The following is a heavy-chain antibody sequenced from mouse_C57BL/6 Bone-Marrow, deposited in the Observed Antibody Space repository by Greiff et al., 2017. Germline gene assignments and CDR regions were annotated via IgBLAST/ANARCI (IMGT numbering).Heavy chain of an antibody. CDR1: GYAFTNYL. J-gene: IGHJ2*01. V-gene: IGHV1-54*01. CDR2: INPGSGGT. D-gene: IGHD2-13*01. CDR3: ARKGLDY. Sequence: QVQLQQSGAELVRPGTSVKVSCKASGYAFTNYLIEWVKQRPGQGLEWIGVINPGSGGTNYNEKFKGKAPLTADKSSSTAYMHLSSLTSEDSAGYCCARKGLDYWGQGTTLTVSS.